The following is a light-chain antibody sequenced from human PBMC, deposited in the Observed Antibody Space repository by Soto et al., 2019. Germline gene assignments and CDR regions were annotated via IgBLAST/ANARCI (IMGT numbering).Light chain of an antibody. CDR1: SGHSSNS. J-gene: IGLJ3*02. CDR2: INSDGSH. Sequence: QSVLTQSPSVSASLGASVRLTCTLSSGHSSNSIAWHQQQPEKGPRYLMKINSDGSHNKGDGIPDRFSGSSSGAERYLTISSLQSDDEADYFWQTWGTGIRVFGGGTKLTVL. V-gene: IGLV4-69*01. CDR3: QTWGTGIRV.